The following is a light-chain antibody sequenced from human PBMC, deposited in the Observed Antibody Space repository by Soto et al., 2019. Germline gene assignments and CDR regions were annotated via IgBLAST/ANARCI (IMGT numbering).Light chain of an antibody. V-gene: IGKV3-20*01. Sequence: EIVLTQSPGTLSLSPGERATLSCRASQSVSSSYLAWYQQKPGQPPRLLIYGTSTRATGIPDRFSGSGSGTDFILTITRLEPEDFAVYYCQQYGSSPQTFGQGTKLEIK. J-gene: IGKJ2*01. CDR3: QQYGSSPQT. CDR1: QSVSSSY. CDR2: GTS.